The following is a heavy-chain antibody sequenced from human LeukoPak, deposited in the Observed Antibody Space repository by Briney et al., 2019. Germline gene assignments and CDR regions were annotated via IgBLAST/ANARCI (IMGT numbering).Heavy chain of an antibody. CDR1: GFTFSDYY. J-gene: IGHJ4*02. CDR3: ARELKGSGSYYNPSLADY. V-gene: IGHV3-11*04. CDR2: ISNSGGSI. Sequence: GGSLRLSCAASGFTFSDYYMSWIRQAPGKGLEWVSYISNSGGSIYYSDSVKGRFTISRDNAKNSLYLQMNSLRAEDTAVYYCARELKGSGSYYNPSLADYWGQGTLVTVSS. D-gene: IGHD3-10*01.